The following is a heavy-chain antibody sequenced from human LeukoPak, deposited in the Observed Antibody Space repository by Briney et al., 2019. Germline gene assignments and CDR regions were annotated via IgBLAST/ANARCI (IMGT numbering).Heavy chain of an antibody. CDR2: INSRSKNI. J-gene: IGHJ4*02. Sequence: GGSLRLSCAASGFTFSSYGMSWGRQAPGKGLEWVSVINSRSKNIYYADSVRGRFTISRDDSENTLYLQMNGLRAEDTAIYYCAKGGYNYGYFDYWGQGILVTVSS. V-gene: IGHV3-23*05. CDR3: AKGGYNYGYFDY. D-gene: IGHD5-18*01. CDR1: GFTFSSYG.